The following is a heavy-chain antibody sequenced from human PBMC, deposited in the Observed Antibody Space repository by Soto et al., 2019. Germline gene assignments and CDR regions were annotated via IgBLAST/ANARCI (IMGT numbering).Heavy chain of an antibody. J-gene: IGHJ4*02. Sequence: QVQLVESGGGVVQPGRSLRLSCAASGFTFSSYGMHWVRQAPGKGLECVAVMWYDGSNKYYGDSVKGRFTISRDNSKNTLYLQMNSLRAEDTAVYYCARESITMVRGVDYWGQGTLVTVSS. CDR1: GFTFSSYG. V-gene: IGHV3-33*01. CDR2: MWYDGSNK. CDR3: ARESITMVRGVDY. D-gene: IGHD3-10*01.